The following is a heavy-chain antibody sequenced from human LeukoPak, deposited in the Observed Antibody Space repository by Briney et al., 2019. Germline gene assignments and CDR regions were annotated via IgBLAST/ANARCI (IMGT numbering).Heavy chain of an antibody. D-gene: IGHD3-10*01. V-gene: IGHV1-69*04. CDR2: IIPILGIA. CDR1: GGTFSSYA. J-gene: IGHJ6*02. CDR3: ARVLWFGELNYYYYGMDV. Sequence: ASVKVSCKASGGTFSSYAISWVRQAPGQGLEWMGRIIPILGIANYAQKFQGRVTITADKSTSTAYMELSSLRSEETAVYYCARVLWFGELNYYYYGMDVWGQGTTVTVSS.